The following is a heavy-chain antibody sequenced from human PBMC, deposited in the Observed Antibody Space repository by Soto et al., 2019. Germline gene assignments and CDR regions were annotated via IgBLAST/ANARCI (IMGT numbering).Heavy chain of an antibody. V-gene: IGHV1-69*13. D-gene: IGHD3-10*01. Sequence: ASVKVSCKASGGTFSSYAISWVRQAPGQGRELMGGIIPIFGTANYAQKFQGRVTITADESTSTAYMELSSLRSEDTAVYYCARGGGTITMVRGVIPNWFDPWGQGXLVTVSS. CDR2: IIPIFGTA. J-gene: IGHJ5*02. CDR3: ARGGGTITMVRGVIPNWFDP. CDR1: GGTFSSYA.